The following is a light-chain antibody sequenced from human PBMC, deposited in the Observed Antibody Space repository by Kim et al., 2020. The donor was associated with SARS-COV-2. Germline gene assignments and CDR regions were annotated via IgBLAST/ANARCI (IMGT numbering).Light chain of an antibody. J-gene: IGLJ2*01. CDR1: ILRSYY. V-gene: IGLV3-19*01. CDR2: GRN. Sequence: SSYLTQDPAVSVALGQTVRITCQGDILRSYYATWYQQRPRQAPVLVIYGRNNRPSGIPDRFSGSSSGNTASLTISGAQAEDEADFYCQSRDSGGNVLFGGGTKLTVL. CDR3: QSRDSGGNVL.